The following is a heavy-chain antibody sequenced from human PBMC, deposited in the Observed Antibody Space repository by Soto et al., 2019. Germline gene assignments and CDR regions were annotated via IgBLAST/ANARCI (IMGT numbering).Heavy chain of an antibody. CDR1: GGTFSSYA. V-gene: IGHV1-69*13. CDR2: IIPIFGTA. D-gene: IGHD3-10*01. Sequence: SVKVSCKASGGTFSSYAISWVRQAPGQGLEWMGGIIPIFGTANYAQEFQGRVTITADESTSTAYMELSSLRSEDTAVYYCARAARSGMYYFDYWGQGTLVTVSS. CDR3: ARAARSGMYYFDY. J-gene: IGHJ4*02.